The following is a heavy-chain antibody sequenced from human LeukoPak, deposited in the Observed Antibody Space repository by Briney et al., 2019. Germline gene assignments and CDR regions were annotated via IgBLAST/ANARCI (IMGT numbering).Heavy chain of an antibody. CDR1: GFTVSSNY. J-gene: IGHJ4*02. CDR2: IYSGGST. CDR3: ARGYYDSSGYLAGFDY. V-gene: IGHV3-53*01. D-gene: IGHD3-22*01. Sequence: PGGSLRLSCAASGFTVSSNYMGWVRQAPGKGLEWVSVIYSGGSTYYADSVKGRFTISRDNSKNTLYLQMNSLRAEDTAVYYCARGYYDSSGYLAGFDYWGQGTLVTVSS.